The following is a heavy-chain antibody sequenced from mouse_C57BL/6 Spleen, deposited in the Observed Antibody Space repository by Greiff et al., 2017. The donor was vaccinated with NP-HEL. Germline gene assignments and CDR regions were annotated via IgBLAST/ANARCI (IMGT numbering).Heavy chain of an antibody. CDR1: GYTFTSYW. CDR2: IYPSDSET. CDR3: AREGGTTVVAPFAY. D-gene: IGHD1-1*01. Sequence: QVQLKQPGAELVRPGSSVKLSCKASGYTFTSYWMDWVKQRPGQGLEWIGNIYPSDSETHYNQKFKDKATLTVDKSSSTAYMQLSSLTSEDSAVYYCAREGGTTVVAPFAYWGQGTLVTVSA. V-gene: IGHV1-61*01. J-gene: IGHJ3*01.